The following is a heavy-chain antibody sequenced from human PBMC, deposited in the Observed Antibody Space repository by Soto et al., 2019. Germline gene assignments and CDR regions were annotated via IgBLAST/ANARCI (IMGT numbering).Heavy chain of an antibody. CDR1: GYTFTNYG. CDR2: FNPANRNT. J-gene: IGHJ4*02. CDR3: ARVRYGDPFDF. V-gene: IGHV1-18*01. D-gene: IGHD2-21*02. Sequence: ASVKVSCTVSGYTFTNYGINWVRQAPGQGLEWVGWFNPANRNTNYAQKFQDRVSMTTDTSTNTAYMELRGLRSDDTAVYYCARVRYGDPFDFRGQGTLVSVSA.